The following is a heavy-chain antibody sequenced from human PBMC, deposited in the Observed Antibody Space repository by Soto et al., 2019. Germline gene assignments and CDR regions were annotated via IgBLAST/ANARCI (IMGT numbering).Heavy chain of an antibody. CDR1: GGSFSGYY. D-gene: IGHD4-4*01. V-gene: IGHV4-34*01. J-gene: IGHJ6*02. Sequence: SETLSLTCAVYGGSFSGYYWSWIRQPPGKGLEWIGEINHSGSTNYNPSLKSRVTISVDTSKNQFSLKLSSVTAADTAVYYCARGKRVRAYYYYGMDVWGQGTTVTV. CDR3: ARGKRVRAYYYYGMDV. CDR2: INHSGST.